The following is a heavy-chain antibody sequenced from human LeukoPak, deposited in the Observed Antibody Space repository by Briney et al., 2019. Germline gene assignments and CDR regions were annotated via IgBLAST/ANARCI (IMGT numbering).Heavy chain of an antibody. V-gene: IGHV1-69*02. CDR1: GGTLSSYP. J-gene: IGHJ5*02. Sequence: SVKVSCKASGGTLSSYPISWVRQAPGQGLEWMGRVIPIAGLTNYGQKFQGRVTLTADISIKTAYMELSGPTIDDPGKYYCARGVASPNAGRGNWFDPWGQGTLVTVSS. CDR2: VIPIAGLT. D-gene: IGHD2-8*01. CDR3: ARGVASPNAGRGNWFDP.